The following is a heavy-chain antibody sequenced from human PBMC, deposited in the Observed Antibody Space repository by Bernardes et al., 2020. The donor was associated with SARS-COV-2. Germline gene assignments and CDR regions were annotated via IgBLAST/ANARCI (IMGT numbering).Heavy chain of an antibody. D-gene: IGHD4-4*01. CDR1: GFTFDTFG. V-gene: IGHV3-21*01. CDR3: ARMRTTITTIYFNYFGMDA. CDR2: ISPTSSYI. J-gene: IGHJ6*02. Sequence: GESLRLSCAASGFTFDTFGMRWVRQAPGKGLEWVSFISPTSSYIYYASSLKGRITISRDNAQNSLFQEMNSLRAEDTAVYYCARMRTTITTIYFNYFGMDAWGHGTTVTVSS.